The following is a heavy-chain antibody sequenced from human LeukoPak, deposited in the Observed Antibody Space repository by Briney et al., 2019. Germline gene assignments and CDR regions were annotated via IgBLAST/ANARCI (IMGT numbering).Heavy chain of an antibody. J-gene: IGHJ5*02. CDR3: ARGGYYGSGNDFRFDP. V-gene: IGHV4-39*07. CDR2: VYYSGST. D-gene: IGHD3-10*01. Sequence: SETLSLTCTVSGGSISSSPYYWGWIRQPPGKGLQWIGSVYYSGSTYYNPSLKSRVTISVDTSKNQLSLKLSSVTAADTAIYYCARGGYYGSGNDFRFDPWGQGTLVTVSS. CDR1: GGSISSSPYY.